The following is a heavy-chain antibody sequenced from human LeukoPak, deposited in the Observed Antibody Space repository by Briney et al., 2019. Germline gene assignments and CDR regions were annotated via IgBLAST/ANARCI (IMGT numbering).Heavy chain of an antibody. D-gene: IGHD3-22*01. Sequence: GASVKVSCKASGYTFTSYYMHWVRQAPGQGLEWMGIINPSGGSTSYAQKFQGRVTMTRDTSTSTVYMELSSLRSEDTAVYYCARDTGIYDSSGYYKAYFQHWGQGTLATVSS. CDR1: GYTFTSYY. J-gene: IGHJ1*01. CDR2: INPSGGST. CDR3: ARDTGIYDSSGYYKAYFQH. V-gene: IGHV1-46*01.